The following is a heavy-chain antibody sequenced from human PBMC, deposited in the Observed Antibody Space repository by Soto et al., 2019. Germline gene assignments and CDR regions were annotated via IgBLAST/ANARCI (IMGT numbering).Heavy chain of an antibody. CDR1: GFTFSSYA. CDR2: ISYDGSNK. J-gene: IGHJ6*02. V-gene: IGHV3-30-3*01. Sequence: GGSLRLSCAASGFTFSSYAMHWVRQAPGKGLEWVAVISYDGSNKYYADSVKGRFTISRDNSKNTLYLQMNSLRAEDTAVYYCARDRVLAVAGTGYYYYGMDVWGQGTTVTVSS. D-gene: IGHD6-19*01. CDR3: ARDRVLAVAGTGYYYYGMDV.